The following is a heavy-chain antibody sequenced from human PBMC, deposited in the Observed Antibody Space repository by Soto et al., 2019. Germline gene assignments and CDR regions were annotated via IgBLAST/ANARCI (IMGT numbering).Heavy chain of an antibody. J-gene: IGHJ5*02. Sequence: QVQLQESGPGLVKPSETLSLTCTVSGDSVSSGNYYWSWIRQPPGKGLEWIGSIYFTGSTNYNPSLKGRVTMSIDTSRNLFSLRLDSVTAADTAVYYCGRVPVDTYMIYWSDPWGQGTLVSVSS. V-gene: IGHV4-61*01. CDR3: GRVPVDTYMIYWSDP. CDR2: IYFTGST. CDR1: GDSVSSGNYY. D-gene: IGHD3-16*01.